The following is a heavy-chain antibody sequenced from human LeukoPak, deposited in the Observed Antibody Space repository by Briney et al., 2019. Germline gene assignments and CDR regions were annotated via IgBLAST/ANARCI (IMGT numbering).Heavy chain of an antibody. Sequence: GASVKVSCKASGYTFTGYYMHWVRQAPGQGLEWMGWINPNSGGTNYAQKFQGRVTMTRDTSISTAYMELSRLRSDDTAVYYCARDRGIVVVPAAILYWGQGTLVTASS. CDR2: INPNSGGT. CDR1: GYTFTGYY. V-gene: IGHV1-2*02. J-gene: IGHJ4*02. CDR3: ARDRGIVVVPAAILY. D-gene: IGHD2-2*01.